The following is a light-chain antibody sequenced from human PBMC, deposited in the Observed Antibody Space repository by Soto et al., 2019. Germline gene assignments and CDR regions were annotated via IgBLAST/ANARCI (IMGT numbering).Light chain of an antibody. CDR2: GAS. CDR3: QQYNNWPYI. V-gene: IGKV3-15*01. CDR1: QSVTSN. Sequence: EIVMTQSPATLSVSPGERATLSCRASQSVTSNLACYQQKPGQAPRLLIYGASTRATGIPARFSGSGSGTEFTLTISSLQSEDIAFYYCQQYNNWPYIFGQGTKLEIK. J-gene: IGKJ2*01.